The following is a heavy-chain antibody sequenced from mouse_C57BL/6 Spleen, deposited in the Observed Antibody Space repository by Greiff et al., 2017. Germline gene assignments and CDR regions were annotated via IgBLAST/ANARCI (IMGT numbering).Heavy chain of an antibody. CDR2: ISYSGST. J-gene: IGHJ4*01. D-gene: IGHD1-1*01. V-gene: IGHV3-1*01. Sequence: DVKLQESGPGMVKPSQSLSLTCTVTGYSITSGYDWHWIRHFPGNKLEWMGYISYSGSTNYNPSFKSRISITHDTSKNHFFLKLNSVTTEDTATYYCARGGDYYGSRDAMDYWGQGTSVTVSS. CDR3: ARGGDYYGSRDAMDY. CDR1: GYSITSGYD.